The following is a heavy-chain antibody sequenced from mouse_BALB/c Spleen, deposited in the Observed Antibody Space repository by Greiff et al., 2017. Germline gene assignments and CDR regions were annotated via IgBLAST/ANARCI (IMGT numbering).Heavy chain of an antibody. CDR2: ISSGGSYT. D-gene: IGHD2-3*01. J-gene: IGHJ4*01. CDR1: GFTFSSYG. CDR3: ARRYDGYFDY. Sequence: EVKLMESGGDLVKPGGSLKLSCAASGFTFSSYGMSWVRQTPDKRLEWVATISSGGSYTYYPDSVKGRFTISRDNAKNTLYLQMSSLKSEDTAMYYCARRYDGYFDYWGQGTSVTVSS. V-gene: IGHV5-6*02.